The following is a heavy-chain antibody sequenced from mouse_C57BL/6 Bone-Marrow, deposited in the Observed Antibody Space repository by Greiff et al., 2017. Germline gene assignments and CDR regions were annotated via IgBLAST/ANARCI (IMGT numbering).Heavy chain of an antibody. CDR2: INPSSGYT. D-gene: IGHD1-1*01. Sequence: QVQLKESGAELARPGASVKMSCKASGYTFTSYTMHWVKQRPGQGLEWIGYINPSSGYTKYNQKFKDKATLTADKSSSTAYMQLSSLTSEDSAVYYCARGDYYGSSYSDWYFDVWGTGTTVTVSS. CDR3: ARGDYYGSSYSDWYFDV. V-gene: IGHV1-4*01. J-gene: IGHJ1*03. CDR1: GYTFTSYT.